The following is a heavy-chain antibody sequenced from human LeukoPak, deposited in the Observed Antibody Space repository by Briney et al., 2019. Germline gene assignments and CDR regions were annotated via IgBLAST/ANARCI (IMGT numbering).Heavy chain of an antibody. CDR1: GYTFTGYY. Sequence: ASVKVSCKASGYTFTGYYMHWVRQAPGQGLEWMGWINPNSGGTNYAQKFQGRVTMTRDTSISTAYMELSRLRSDDTAVYYCAVWATFNIVGASPHAHAFDIWGQGTMVTVSS. CDR2: INPNSGGT. D-gene: IGHD1-26*01. V-gene: IGHV1-2*02. J-gene: IGHJ3*02. CDR3: AVWATFNIVGASPHAHAFDI.